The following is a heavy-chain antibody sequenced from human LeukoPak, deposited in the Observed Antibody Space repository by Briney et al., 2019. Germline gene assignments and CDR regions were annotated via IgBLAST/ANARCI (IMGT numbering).Heavy chain of an antibody. J-gene: IGHJ3*01. Sequence: GASLQISCQVSGSIFTSYCIGWVRPLPGGGLEWMGIIYPGDSGPTYSPSFQGQVTISVDKSINTAYLQWSSLQASDTAMYYCGMSGDRVPLQDDVFDVWGQGTMVTIS. D-gene: IGHD1-26*01. CDR3: GMSGDRVPLQDDVFDV. CDR1: GSIFTSYC. V-gene: IGHV5-51*01. CDR2: IYPGDSGP.